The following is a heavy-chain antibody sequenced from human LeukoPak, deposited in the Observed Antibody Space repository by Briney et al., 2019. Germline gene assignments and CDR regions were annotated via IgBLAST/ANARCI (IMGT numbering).Heavy chain of an antibody. J-gene: IGHJ4*02. CDR3: ARLPSGGVYFDY. CDR1: GGSISSDSYY. V-gene: IGHV4-39*01. CDR2: IYYSGST. Sequence: PSETLSLTCTVSGGSISSDSYYWAWIRQPPGKGLEWIASIYYSGSTYYNPSLKSRVTISVDTSRNQFSLKLSSVTAADTAVYYCARLPSGGVYFDYWGQGTLVTVSS. D-gene: IGHD6-19*01.